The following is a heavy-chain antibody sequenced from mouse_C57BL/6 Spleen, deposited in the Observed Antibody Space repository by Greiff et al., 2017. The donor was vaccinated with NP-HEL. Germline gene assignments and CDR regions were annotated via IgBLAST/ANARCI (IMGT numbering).Heavy chain of an antibody. J-gene: IGHJ1*03. D-gene: IGHD1-1*01. CDR2: IDPSDSET. V-gene: IGHV1-52*01. CDR1: GYTFTSYW. CDR3: AGSYYGSRGYFDV. Sequence: QVQLQQPGAELVRPGSSVKLSCKASGYTFTSYWMHWVKQRPIQGLEWIGNIDPSDSETHYNQKFKDKATLTVDKSSSTAYMQLSSLTSEDSAVYYCAGSYYGSRGYFDVWGTGTTVTVSS.